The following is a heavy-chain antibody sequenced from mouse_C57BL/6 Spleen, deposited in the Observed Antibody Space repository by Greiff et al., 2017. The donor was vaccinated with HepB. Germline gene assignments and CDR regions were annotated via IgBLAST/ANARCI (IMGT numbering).Heavy chain of an antibody. CDR3: GSMMVTPYAMDD. D-gene: IGHD2-3*01. J-gene: IGHJ4*01. CDR2: IHPSDSDT. Sequence: QVQLQQPGAELVKPGASVKVSCKASGYTFTSYWMHWVKQRPGQGLEWIGRIHPSDSDTNYNQKFKGKATLTVDKSSSTAYMQLSSLTSEDSAVYYCGSMMVTPYAMDDWGQGTSVTVAS. V-gene: IGHV1-74*01. CDR1: GYTFTSYW.